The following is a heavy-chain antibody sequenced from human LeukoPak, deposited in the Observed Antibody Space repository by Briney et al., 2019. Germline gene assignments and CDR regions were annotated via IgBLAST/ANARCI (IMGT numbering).Heavy chain of an antibody. Sequence: GGCLRLSCAASGFTFDDYAMHWVRQAPGKGLEWVSGIGWNSGSIGYADSVKGRFTISRDNAKNSLYLQMNSLRAEDMALYYCAKGTTLDYGGNSYFDYWGQGTLVTVSS. D-gene: IGHD4-23*01. V-gene: IGHV3-9*03. J-gene: IGHJ4*02. CDR1: GFTFDDYA. CDR2: IGWNSGSI. CDR3: AKGTTLDYGGNSYFDY.